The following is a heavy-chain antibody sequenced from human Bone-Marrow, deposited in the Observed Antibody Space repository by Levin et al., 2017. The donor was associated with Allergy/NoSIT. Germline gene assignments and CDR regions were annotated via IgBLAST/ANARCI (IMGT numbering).Heavy chain of an antibody. CDR2: ISGSGGST. Sequence: GGSLRLSCAASGFTFSSYAMSWVRQAPGKGLEWVSAISGSGGSTYYADSVKGRFTISRDNSKNTLYLQMNSLRAEDTAVYYCAKGYCSSTSCSTFDPWGQGTLVTVSS. CDR1: GFTFSSYA. CDR3: AKGYCSSTSCSTFDP. V-gene: IGHV3-23*01. D-gene: IGHD2-2*01. J-gene: IGHJ5*02.